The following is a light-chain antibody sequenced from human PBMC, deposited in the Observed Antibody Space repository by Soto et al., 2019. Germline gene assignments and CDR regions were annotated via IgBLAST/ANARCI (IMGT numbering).Light chain of an antibody. CDR2: DAS. V-gene: IGKV3-11*01. Sequence: EIVMTQSPATLSVSPGERATLSCRASQSVSSDLAWYHQKPGQAPRLLIYDASNRATGIPARFSGSGSGTDFTLTLSSLEPEDFAVYYCQQRSNWPRLTFGGGTKVDI. CDR1: QSVSSD. J-gene: IGKJ4*01. CDR3: QQRSNWPRLT.